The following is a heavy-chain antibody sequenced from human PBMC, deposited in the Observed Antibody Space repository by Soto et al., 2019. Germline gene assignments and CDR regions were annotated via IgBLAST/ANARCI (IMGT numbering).Heavy chain of an antibody. V-gene: IGHV4-59*01. D-gene: IGHD3-9*01. CDR2: IYYSGST. J-gene: IGHJ4*02. CDR3: ARSPALELVTLDY. CDR1: GGSISSYY. Sequence: QVQLQESGPGLVKPSETLSLTCTVSGGSISSYYWSWIRQPPGKGLEWIGYIYYSGSTNYNPPLKSRVPISVDTSKNQFSLKLSSVTAADTAVYYCARSPALELVTLDYWGQGTLVPVSS.